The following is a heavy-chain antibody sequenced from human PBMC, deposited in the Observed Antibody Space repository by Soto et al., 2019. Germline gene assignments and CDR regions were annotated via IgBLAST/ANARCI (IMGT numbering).Heavy chain of an antibody. D-gene: IGHD3-22*01. CDR1: GYTFTSYG. Sequence: GASVKVSCKASGYTFTSYGISWVRQAPGQGLEWMGWISAYNGNTNYAQKLQGRVTMTTDTSTSTAYMELRSLRSDDTAVYYCAREYYYDSSGYYVNAFDIWGQGTMVTVSS. CDR2: ISAYNGNT. J-gene: IGHJ3*02. V-gene: IGHV1-18*01. CDR3: AREYYYDSSGYYVNAFDI.